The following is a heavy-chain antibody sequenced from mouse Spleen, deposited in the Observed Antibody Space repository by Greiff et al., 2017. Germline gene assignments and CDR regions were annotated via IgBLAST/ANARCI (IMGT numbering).Heavy chain of an antibody. V-gene: IGHV1-64*01. J-gene: IGHJ2*01. CDR1: GYTFTSYW. CDR2: IHPNSGST. Sequence: VQLQQPGAELVKPGASVKLSCKASGYTFTSYWMHWVKQRPGQGLEWIGMIHPNSGSTNYNEKFKSKATLTVDKSSSTAYMQLSSLTSEDSAVYYCARGWDYPYYFDYWGQGTTLTVSS. D-gene: IGHD5-5*01. CDR3: ARGWDYPYYFDY.